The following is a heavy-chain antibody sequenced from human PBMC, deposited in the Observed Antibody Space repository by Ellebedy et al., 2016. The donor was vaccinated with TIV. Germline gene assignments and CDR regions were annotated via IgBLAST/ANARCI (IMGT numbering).Heavy chain of an antibody. CDR3: ARATRQIGAIAVHAFDI. Sequence: ASVKVSCKASGYTFTSYAMHWVRQAPGQRLEWMGWINAGNGNTKYSQKFQGRVTITRDTSASTAYMELSSLRSEDTAVYYCARATRQIGAIAVHAFDIWGQGTMVTVSS. V-gene: IGHV1-3*01. D-gene: IGHD6-19*01. CDR2: INAGNGNT. CDR1: GYTFTSYA. J-gene: IGHJ3*02.